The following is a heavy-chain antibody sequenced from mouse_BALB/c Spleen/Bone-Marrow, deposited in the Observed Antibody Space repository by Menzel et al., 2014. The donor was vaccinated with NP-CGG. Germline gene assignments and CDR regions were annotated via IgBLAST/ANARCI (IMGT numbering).Heavy chain of an antibody. D-gene: IGHD2-2*01. V-gene: IGHV5-17*02. J-gene: IGHJ1*01. CDR2: ISGGSSTI. CDR1: GFTFSSFG. Sequence: EVKLVESGGGLVQPGGSRKLSCAASGFTFSSFGMHWVRQAPEKGLEWVAYISGGSSTIYYADTVKGRFTISRDNPKNALLLQMTSLRSEDTAMYYCARRVYGSRVFDVWGAGTTVTVSS. CDR3: ARRVYGSRVFDV.